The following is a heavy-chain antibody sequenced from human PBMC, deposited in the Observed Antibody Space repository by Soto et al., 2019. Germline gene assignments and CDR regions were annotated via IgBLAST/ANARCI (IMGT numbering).Heavy chain of an antibody. V-gene: IGHV3-33*05. CDR2: ISYDGSNI. D-gene: IGHD1-26*01. Sequence: QVQLVESGGGVVQSGRSLRLSCAASEFNFGAFGMHWVRQAPGKGLEWVAVISYDGSNIYYGDSVKGRFTISRDNSKNTLFLQMNSLRTEDSAIYYCAKNSHKWGLNYYYGMDVWGQGTTVTVSS. J-gene: IGHJ6*02. CDR3: AKNSHKWGLNYYYGMDV. CDR1: EFNFGAFG.